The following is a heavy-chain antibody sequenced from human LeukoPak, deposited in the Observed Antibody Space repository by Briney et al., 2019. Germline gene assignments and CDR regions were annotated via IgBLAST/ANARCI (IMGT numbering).Heavy chain of an antibody. J-gene: IGHJ3*02. CDR3: AREGSGSGAFDT. Sequence: GGSVRLSCTVSGFTHSSYWMQWVRHATGKGLVWVSRINVDGSIAHAGFVKGRFTLSRDNAKNTLYLQMSSLRAEDTAVYYCAREGSGSGAFDTWGQGTMGTVSS. CDR2: INVDGSIA. CDR1: GFTHSSYW. D-gene: IGHD3-3*01. V-gene: IGHV3-74*01.